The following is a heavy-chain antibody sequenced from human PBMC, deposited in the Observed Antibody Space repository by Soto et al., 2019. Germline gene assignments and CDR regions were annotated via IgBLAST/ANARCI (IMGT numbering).Heavy chain of an antibody. CDR3: AREGRGSSPVYYGMDV. CDR2: IIPIFGTA. J-gene: IGHJ6*02. CDR1: GGTFSSYA. Sequence: QVQLVQSGAEVKKPGSSVKVSCKASGGTFSSYAISWVRQAPGQGLEWMGGIIPIFGTANYAQKFQGRVTITADESTSTAYMKLSSLRSEDTAVYYCAREGRGSSPVYYGMDVWGQGTTVTVSS. D-gene: IGHD6-13*01. V-gene: IGHV1-69*12.